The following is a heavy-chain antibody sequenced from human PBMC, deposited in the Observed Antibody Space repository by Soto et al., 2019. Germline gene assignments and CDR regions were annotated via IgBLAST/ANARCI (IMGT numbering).Heavy chain of an antibody. CDR1: GGSISSGGYY. J-gene: IGHJ4*02. V-gene: IGHV4-31*03. CDR3: ARAKIPYDSSGDFDY. D-gene: IGHD3-22*01. CDR2: IYYSGST. Sequence: QVQLQESGPGLVKPSQTLSLTCTVSGGSISSGGYYWSWIRQHPGKGLEWIGYIYYSGSTYYNPSLKSRGTISVDTSKNQFPLKLSSVTAADTAVYYCARAKIPYDSSGDFDYWGQGTLVTVSS.